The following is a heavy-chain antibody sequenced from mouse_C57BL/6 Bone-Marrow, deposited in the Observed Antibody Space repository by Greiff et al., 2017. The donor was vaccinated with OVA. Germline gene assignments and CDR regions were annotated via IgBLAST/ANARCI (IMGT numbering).Heavy chain of an antibody. CDR2: IYPGSGST. J-gene: IGHJ2*01. CDR3: ARERGYYYGSRPLDY. Sequence: QVQLQQSGAELVKPGASVKMSCKASGYTFTSYWITWVKQRPGQGLEWIGDIYPGSGSTNYNEKFKSKATLTVDTSSSTAYMQLSSLTSEDSAVYYCARERGYYYGSRPLDYWGQGTTLTVSS. V-gene: IGHV1-55*01. CDR1: GYTFTSYW. D-gene: IGHD1-1*01.